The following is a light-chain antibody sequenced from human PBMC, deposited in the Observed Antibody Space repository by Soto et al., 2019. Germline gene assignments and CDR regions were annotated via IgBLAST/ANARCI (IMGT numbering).Light chain of an antibody. V-gene: IGLV2-23*01. CDR2: EGS. CDR1: SSDVGSYNL. J-gene: IGLJ2*01. Sequence: QSVLTQPASVSGSPGQSITISCTGTSSDVGSYNLVSWYQQHPGKAPKLMIYEGSKRPSGVSNRFSGSKSGNTASLTISGLQDEDEADYYCCSYAGRVVVFGGGTKVTVL. CDR3: CSYAGRVVV.